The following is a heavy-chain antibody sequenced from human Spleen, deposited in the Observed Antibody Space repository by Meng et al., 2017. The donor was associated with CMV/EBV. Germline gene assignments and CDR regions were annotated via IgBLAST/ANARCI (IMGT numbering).Heavy chain of an antibody. CDR1: GGTFSSYA. CDR2: IYPSNSDT. V-gene: IGHV5-51*01. D-gene: IGHD6-13*01. J-gene: IGHJ4*02. CDR3: ARQWQQLPRAFDY. Sequence: KVSCKASGGTFSSYAISWVRQAPGQGLEWMGIIYPSNSDTRHSPSFQGQVTISVDKSLSTAYLQWRSLKASDTAMYYCARQWQQLPRAFDYWGQGTLVTVSS.